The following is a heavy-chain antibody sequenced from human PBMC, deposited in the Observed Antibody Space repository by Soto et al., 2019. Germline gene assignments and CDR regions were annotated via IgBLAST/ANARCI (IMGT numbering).Heavy chain of an antibody. J-gene: IGHJ3*02. CDR1: GGSIISSSSY. V-gene: IGHV4-39*01. CDR2: IYYSGTP. D-gene: IGHD4-17*01. Sequence: SETLSLTCTVSGGSIISSSSYWGWIRQPPGKGLEWIGSIYYSGTPHYNPSLKSRVTISVDTSKNQFSLRLSSVTAADTAVYYCARRTTTVTTDAFDIWGQGTMVTVSS. CDR3: ARRTTTVTTDAFDI.